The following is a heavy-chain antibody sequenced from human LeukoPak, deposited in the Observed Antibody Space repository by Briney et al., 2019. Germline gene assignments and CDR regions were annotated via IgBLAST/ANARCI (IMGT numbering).Heavy chain of an antibody. CDR3: ARGPYCSGGSCYYYFDY. J-gene: IGHJ4*02. CDR2: ISAYNGNT. Sequence: ASVKVSCKAYGYTFTSYGISWVRQAPGQGLEWMGWISAYNGNTNYAQKLQGGVTMTTDTSTSTAYMELRSLRSDDTAVYYCARGPYCSGGSCYYYFDYWGQGTLVTVSS. CDR1: GYTFTSYG. V-gene: IGHV1-18*01. D-gene: IGHD2-15*01.